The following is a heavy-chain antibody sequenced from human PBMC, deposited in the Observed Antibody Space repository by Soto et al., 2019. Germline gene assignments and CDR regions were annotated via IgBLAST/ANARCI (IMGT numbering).Heavy chain of an antibody. D-gene: IGHD3-10*01. Sequence: QVQLLQSGAEVKKPGSSVKVSCKVSGGAFNNYALNWVRHGPGQGLEWLGGIIPLHNTSNYSLTFLGRVTVTADISSSTVYMELNSLTSDDTAIYYCASWSNGNPVYYDGLDVWGQGTTVTVSS. J-gene: IGHJ6*02. CDR3: ASWSNGNPVYYDGLDV. CDR2: IIPLHNTS. V-gene: IGHV1-69*06. CDR1: GGAFNNYA.